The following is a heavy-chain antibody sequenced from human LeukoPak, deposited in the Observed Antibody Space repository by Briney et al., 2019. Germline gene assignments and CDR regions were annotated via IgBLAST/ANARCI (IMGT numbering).Heavy chain of an antibody. CDR1: GGTFSSYA. Sequence: GASVKVSCKASGGTFSSYAISWVRQAPGQGLEWMGGIIPIFGTANYAQKFQGRVTITADESTSTAYMELSSLRSEDTAVYYCARAQSSNYVLSRYYYYYGMDVWGQGTTVTVSS. CDR2: IIPIFGTA. D-gene: IGHD4-11*01. J-gene: IGHJ6*02. V-gene: IGHV1-69*13. CDR3: ARAQSSNYVLSRYYYYYGMDV.